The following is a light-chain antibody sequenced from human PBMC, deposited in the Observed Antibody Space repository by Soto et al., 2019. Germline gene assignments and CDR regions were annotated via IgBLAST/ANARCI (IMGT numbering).Light chain of an antibody. Sequence: QSVLTQPPSASGTPGQRVTISCSGSSSNIGSHVVYWYQQLAGTAPKLLMYNNNQRPSGVPDRFSGYKSGTSASLAISGLQAEDEADYYCAVWDDSLDGWVFGGGTKLTVL. CDR2: NNN. V-gene: IGLV1-44*01. CDR1: SSNIGSHV. CDR3: AVWDDSLDGWV. J-gene: IGLJ3*02.